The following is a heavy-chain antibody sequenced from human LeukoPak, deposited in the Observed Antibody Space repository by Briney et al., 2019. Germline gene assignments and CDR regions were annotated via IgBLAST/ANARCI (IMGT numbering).Heavy chain of an antibody. CDR3: GKTTTGYSSGRYPGWPVDY. V-gene: IGHV3-23*01. J-gene: IGHJ4*02. CDR1: GFTFNSYA. D-gene: IGHD6-19*01. CDR2: FFGSVGSA. Sequence: GGSLRLSWAASGFTFNSYAMCWVRQAPGEGLGWVLGFFGSVGSAPYTDSSKGGFTIYRDNSKNTVYLQMDSLRVEDTAVYYCGKTTTGYSSGRYPGWPVDYWGQGTLVTVSS.